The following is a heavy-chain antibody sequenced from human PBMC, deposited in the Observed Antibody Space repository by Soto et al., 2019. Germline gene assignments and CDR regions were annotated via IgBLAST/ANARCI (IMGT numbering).Heavy chain of an antibody. CDR2: IKQDGSEK. V-gene: IGHV3-7*05. CDR3: ARDGELGSGSYYSY. Sequence: GGSLRLSCAASGFTFSSYWMSWVRQAPGKGLEWVANIKQDGSEKYYVDSVKGRFTISRDNAKNSLYLQMNSLRAEDTAVYYCARDGELGSGSYYSYWGQGTLVTVSS. J-gene: IGHJ4*02. CDR1: GFTFSSYW. D-gene: IGHD3-10*01.